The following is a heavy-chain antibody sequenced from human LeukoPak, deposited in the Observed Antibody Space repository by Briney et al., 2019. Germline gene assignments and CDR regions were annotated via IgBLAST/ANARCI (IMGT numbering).Heavy chain of an antibody. CDR2: ISSSGSTI. CDR3: ARDGSHYGSGSYYKKDIYSWFDP. CDR1: GFTFDDYG. J-gene: IGHJ5*02. Sequence: GGSLRLSCAASGFTFDDYGMNWVRQAPGKGLEWVSYISSSGSTIYYADSVKGRFTISRDNAKNSLYLQMNSLRAEDTAVYYCARDGSHYGSGSYYKKDIYSWFDPWGQGTLVTVSS. D-gene: IGHD3-10*01. V-gene: IGHV3-48*03.